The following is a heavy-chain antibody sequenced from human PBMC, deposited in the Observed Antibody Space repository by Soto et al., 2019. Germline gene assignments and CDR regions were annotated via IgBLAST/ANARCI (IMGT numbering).Heavy chain of an antibody. CDR3: ARGMYYYDSSGYYY. D-gene: IGHD3-22*01. CDR2: IYYSGST. CDR1: GGSVSSGSYY. J-gene: IGHJ4*02. V-gene: IGHV4-61*01. Sequence: SETLSLTCTVSGGSVSSGSYYWSWIRQPPGKGLEWIGYIYYSGSTNYNPSLKSRVTISVDTSKNQFSLKLSSVTAADMAVYYCARGMYYYDSSGYYYWGQGTLVTVSS.